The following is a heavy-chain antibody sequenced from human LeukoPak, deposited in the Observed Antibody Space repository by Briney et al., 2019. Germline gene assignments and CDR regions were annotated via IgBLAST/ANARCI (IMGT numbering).Heavy chain of an antibody. CDR2: LKSDGTNT. D-gene: IGHD1-26*01. CDR1: GFTFSDYW. CDR3: ARAEVGANHFDY. V-gene: IGHV3-74*01. Sequence: GGSLRLSCAASGFTFSDYWMHWARQVPGKGLVWVSHLKSDGTNTAYADSVRGRFTISRDNAKNTLYLQMNSLRAEDTAVYYCARAEVGANHFDYWGQGTLVTVSS. J-gene: IGHJ4*02.